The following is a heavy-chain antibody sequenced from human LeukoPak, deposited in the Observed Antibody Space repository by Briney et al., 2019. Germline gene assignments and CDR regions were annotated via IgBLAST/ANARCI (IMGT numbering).Heavy chain of an antibody. D-gene: IGHD6-19*01. Sequence: GASVKVSCKASGYTFTSYGISWVRQAPGQGLEWMGWISAYNGNTNYAQKLQGRVTMTTDTSTSTAYMELRSLRSEDTAVYYCARAIAVAGTRSYYGMDVWGQGTTVTVSS. CDR1: GYTFTSYG. J-gene: IGHJ6*02. V-gene: IGHV1-18*01. CDR3: ARAIAVAGTRSYYGMDV. CDR2: ISAYNGNT.